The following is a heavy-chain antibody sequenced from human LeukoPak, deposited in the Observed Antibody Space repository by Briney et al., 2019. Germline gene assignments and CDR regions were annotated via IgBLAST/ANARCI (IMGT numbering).Heavy chain of an antibody. V-gene: IGHV4-39*06. CDR2: IYSGGST. CDR3: ARDGGNFDIDY. J-gene: IGHJ4*02. Sequence: SETLSLTCTVSGGSISSSGYYWGWIRQPPGKGLEWIGSIYSGGSTYYIPSLKSRLTISVDTSKSQFPLKLNSVTAADTAVYYCARDGGNFDIDYWGQGTLVTVSS. D-gene: IGHD4-23*01. CDR1: GGSISSSGYY.